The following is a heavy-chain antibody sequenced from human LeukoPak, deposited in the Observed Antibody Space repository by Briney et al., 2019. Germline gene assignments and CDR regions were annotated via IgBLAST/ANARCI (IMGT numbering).Heavy chain of an antibody. CDR3: ARERGIAAAGPTGDFQH. V-gene: IGHV4-34*01. D-gene: IGHD6-13*01. CDR1: GGSFSGYY. Sequence: SETLSLTCAVYGGSFSGYYWSWIRQPPGKGLEWIGEINHSGSTSNHNPSLKSRVTISVDTSKNQFSLKLSSVTAADTAVYYCARERGIAAAGPTGDFQHWGQGTLVTVSS. J-gene: IGHJ1*01. CDR2: INHSGSTS.